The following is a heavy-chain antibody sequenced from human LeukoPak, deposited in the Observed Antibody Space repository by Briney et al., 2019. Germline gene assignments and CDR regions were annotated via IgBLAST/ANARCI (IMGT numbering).Heavy chain of an antibody. J-gene: IGHJ5*02. CDR1: GGSFSGYY. CDR3: ARGIIVGATWGENYNCFDP. V-gene: IGHV4-34*01. CDR2: INHSGST. D-gene: IGHD1-26*01. Sequence: SETLSLTCAVYGGSFSGYYWSWIRQPPGKGLEWIGEINHSGSTNYNPSLKSRVHISVDTSKNQFTLKLSSVTAGDTAVYYCARGIIVGATWGENYNCFDPWGQGTLVTVSS.